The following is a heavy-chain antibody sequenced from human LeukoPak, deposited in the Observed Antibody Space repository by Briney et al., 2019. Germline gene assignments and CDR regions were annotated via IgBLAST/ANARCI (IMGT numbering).Heavy chain of an antibody. CDR1: GFTFSNYG. V-gene: IGHV3-23*01. Sequence: GGSLKLSCAASGFTFSNYGMSWVRQAPGKGLEWVSAMSGSAGDTYYADAVMGRFTISRDNPNNTLYLQMNSLRAEDTAVYYCAKEGFYGDFEYYFDSWGQGALATVSS. D-gene: IGHD4-17*01. CDR2: MSGSAGDT. J-gene: IGHJ4*02. CDR3: AKEGFYGDFEYYFDS.